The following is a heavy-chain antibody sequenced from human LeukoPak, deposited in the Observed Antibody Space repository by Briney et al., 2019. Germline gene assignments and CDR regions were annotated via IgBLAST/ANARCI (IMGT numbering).Heavy chain of an antibody. V-gene: IGHV4-39*01. CDR2: IYFSGGT. J-gene: IGHJ4*02. CDR3: ARQTGSGLFSLP. D-gene: IGHD3-10*01. Sequence: PSETLSLTCTVSGDSISSSNCYWGWIRQPPGKGLEWIGSIYFSGGTYYNASLKSRVTISVDTSKNQFSLKLSSVTAADTAVYYCARQTGSGLFSLPGGQGTLVTVSS. CDR1: GDSISSSNCY.